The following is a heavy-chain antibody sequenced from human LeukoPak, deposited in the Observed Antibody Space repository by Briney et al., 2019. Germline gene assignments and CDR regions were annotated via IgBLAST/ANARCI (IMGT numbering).Heavy chain of an antibody. J-gene: IGHJ4*02. CDR3: AKGRSSSWYYFDY. Sequence: GGSLRLSCAASGFTFSSYAMHWVRQAPGKGLEWVSGISWNSGSIGYADSVKGRFTISRDNAKNSLYLQMNSLRAEDTALYYCAKGRSSSWYYFDYWGQGTLVTVSS. D-gene: IGHD6-13*01. V-gene: IGHV3-9*01. CDR1: GFTFSSYA. CDR2: ISWNSGSI.